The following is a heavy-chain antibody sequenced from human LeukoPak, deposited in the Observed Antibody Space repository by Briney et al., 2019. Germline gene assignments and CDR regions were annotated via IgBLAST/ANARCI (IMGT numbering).Heavy chain of an antibody. V-gene: IGHV3-23*01. Sequence: QPGGSLRLSCAASGFTVSSNYMSWVRQAPGKGLEWVSAISGSGGSTYYADSVKGRFTISRDNSKNTLYLQMNSLRAEDTAVYYCAKVIAVAGVFDYWGQGTLVTVSS. D-gene: IGHD6-19*01. CDR2: ISGSGGST. CDR3: AKVIAVAGVFDY. J-gene: IGHJ4*02. CDR1: GFTVSSNY.